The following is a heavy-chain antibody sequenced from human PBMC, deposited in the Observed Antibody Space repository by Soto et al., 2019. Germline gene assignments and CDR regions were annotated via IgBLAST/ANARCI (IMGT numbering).Heavy chain of an antibody. Sequence: QVQLVESGGGVVQPGRSLRFSCAASEFTFSSYGMHWVRQAPGKGLEWVAVIWYDGSNKYYADSVKGRFTISRDNSKNTLYLQMNSLRAEDTAVYYCAREDYGSGSFDYWGQGTLVTVSS. CDR3: AREDYGSGSFDY. J-gene: IGHJ4*02. CDR1: EFTFSSYG. CDR2: IWYDGSNK. D-gene: IGHD3-10*01. V-gene: IGHV3-33*01.